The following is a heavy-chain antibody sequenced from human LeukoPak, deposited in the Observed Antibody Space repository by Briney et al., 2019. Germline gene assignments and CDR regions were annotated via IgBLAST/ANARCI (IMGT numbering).Heavy chain of an antibody. CDR3: VSFYETC. Sequence: GGSLRLSCAASGFTFSSYAMHWVRQAPGKGLEWVAVISYDGSNKYYADSVKGRFTISRDNSKNTLYLQMNSLRAEDTAVYYCVSFYETCWGRGTLVTVSS. CDR1: GFTFSSYA. J-gene: IGHJ4*02. V-gene: IGHV3-30-3*01. D-gene: IGHD2/OR15-2a*01. CDR2: ISYDGSNK.